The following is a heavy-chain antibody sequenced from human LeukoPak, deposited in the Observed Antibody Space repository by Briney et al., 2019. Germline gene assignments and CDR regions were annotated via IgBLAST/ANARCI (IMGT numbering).Heavy chain of an antibody. CDR2: IYHSGST. D-gene: IGHD1-1*01. CDR3: ARAALSTGMLDY. V-gene: IGHV4-4*02. Sequence: TETLPLTCTVSGGSISGSEWWTWVRQPPGKGLEWIGEIYHSGSTNYNPSLKSRVTISIDKSKNQLFLKLNSVTAADTAVYYCARAALSTGMLDYWGKGILVTVSS. CDR1: GGSISGSEW. J-gene: IGHJ4*02.